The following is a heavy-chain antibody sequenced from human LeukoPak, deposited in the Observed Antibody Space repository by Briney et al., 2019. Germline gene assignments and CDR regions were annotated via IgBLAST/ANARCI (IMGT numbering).Heavy chain of an antibody. V-gene: IGHV4-4*09. Sequence: SETLSLTCTVSGGSNNSYYWSWIRQSPGKGLEWIGYTLPSGNTNYSPSLKSRVTISIDTSRNQFSLKLSSVTAADTAVYYCARKAPKKGWFDPWGQGTLVTVSS. CDR2: TLPSGNT. J-gene: IGHJ5*02. CDR1: GGSNNSYY. CDR3: ARKAPKKGWFDP.